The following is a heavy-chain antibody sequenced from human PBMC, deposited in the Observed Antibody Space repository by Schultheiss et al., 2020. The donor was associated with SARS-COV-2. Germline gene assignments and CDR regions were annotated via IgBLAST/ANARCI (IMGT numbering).Heavy chain of an antibody. Sequence: SETLSLTCAVSGYSISSGYYWGWIRQPPGKGLEWIGSIYHSGSTYYNPSLKSRVTISVDTSKNQFSLKLSSVTAAYTAVYYCARSSFRSRFDYWGQGTLVTVSS. D-gene: IGHD2-2*01. CDR2: IYHSGST. V-gene: IGHV4-38-2*01. CDR1: GYSISSGYY. CDR3: ARSSFRSRFDY. J-gene: IGHJ4*02.